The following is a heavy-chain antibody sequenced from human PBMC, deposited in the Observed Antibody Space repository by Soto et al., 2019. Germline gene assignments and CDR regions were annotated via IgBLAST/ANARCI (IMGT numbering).Heavy chain of an antibody. V-gene: IGHV1-46*01. CDR3: ARSAEPATTYNWFDP. Sequence: ASVKVSCKASGYTFTSHYMHWVRQAPGQGLEWMGIINPSGGSTSYAQKFQGRVTMTGDTSTSTVYMELSSLRSEDTAVYYCARSAEPATTYNWFDPWGQGTLVTVSS. CDR2: INPSGGST. J-gene: IGHJ5*02. CDR1: GYTFTSHY. D-gene: IGHD1-26*01.